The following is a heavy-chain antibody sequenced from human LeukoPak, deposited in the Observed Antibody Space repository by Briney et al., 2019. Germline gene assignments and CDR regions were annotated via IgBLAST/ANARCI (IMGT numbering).Heavy chain of an antibody. CDR2: ISYDGSNK. Sequence: GSLRLSCAASGFNFSSYCMPWVRQAPGKGLEWVAVISYDGSNKYYADSVKGRFTISRDNSKNTLYLQMNSLRAEDTAVYYCAKVFYGSGSYYKGPLDYWGQGTLVTVSS. CDR1: GFNFSSYC. D-gene: IGHD3-10*01. V-gene: IGHV3-30*18. J-gene: IGHJ4*02. CDR3: AKVFYGSGSYYKGPLDY.